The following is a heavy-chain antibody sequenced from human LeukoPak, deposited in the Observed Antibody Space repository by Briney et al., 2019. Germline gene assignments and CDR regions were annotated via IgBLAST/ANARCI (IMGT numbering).Heavy chain of an antibody. Sequence: GGPLKFSCAASGLFFSGSLMHWVRQAPGRGLEWVSSISSSSSYIYYADSVKGRFTISRDNAKNSLYLQMNSLRAEDTAVYYCARTGLSGSYEAYWGQGTLVTVSS. CDR1: GLFFSGSL. J-gene: IGHJ4*02. CDR3: ARTGLSGSYEAY. V-gene: IGHV3-21*01. CDR2: ISSSSSYI. D-gene: IGHD1-26*01.